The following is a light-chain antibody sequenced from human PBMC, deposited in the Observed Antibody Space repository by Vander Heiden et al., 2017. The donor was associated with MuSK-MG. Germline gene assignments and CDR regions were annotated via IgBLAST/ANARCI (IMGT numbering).Light chain of an antibody. V-gene: IGLV2-14*03. CDR1: SSDVGDYNY. CDR2: DVS. CDR3: ASFSVTTTVV. J-gene: IGLJ2*01. Sequence: QSALTQSASVSGSPGQSITISCPGTSSDVGDYNYVSWYQQRPGTVPRLVIYDVSSRPSGVSILFSGSKSGNTASLTISGLQADDEADYYCASFSVTTTVVFGGGTKVTVL.